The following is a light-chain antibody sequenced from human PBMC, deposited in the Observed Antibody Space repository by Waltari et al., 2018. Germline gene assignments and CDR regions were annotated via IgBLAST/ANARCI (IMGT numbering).Light chain of an antibody. J-gene: IGKJ5*01. CDR1: QDIKNY. V-gene: IGKV1-33*01. CDR2: DAS. Sequence: DIQITQSPSSLSAFVGDRVTITCQASQDIKNYLNWYQQKPGKAPKALIYDASKLETGVPSRFSGSGSGTDFTLTLSSLQPEDIATYYCQQYDNLPITFGQGTRLEIK. CDR3: QQYDNLPIT.